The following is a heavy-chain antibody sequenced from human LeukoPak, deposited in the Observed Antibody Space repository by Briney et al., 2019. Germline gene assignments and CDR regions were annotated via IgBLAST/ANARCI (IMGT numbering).Heavy chain of an antibody. CDR2: ISSSSSYI. CDR1: GFTISSYT. V-gene: IGHV3-21*01. Sequence: PGRSLRLSCAASGFTISSYTMHWVRQAPGKGLEWVSSISSSSSYIYYADSVKGRFTISRDNAKNSLYLQMNSLRAEDTAVYYCARNYYGSGSYWFDYWGQGTLVTVSS. CDR3: ARNYYGSGSYWFDY. J-gene: IGHJ4*02. D-gene: IGHD3-10*01.